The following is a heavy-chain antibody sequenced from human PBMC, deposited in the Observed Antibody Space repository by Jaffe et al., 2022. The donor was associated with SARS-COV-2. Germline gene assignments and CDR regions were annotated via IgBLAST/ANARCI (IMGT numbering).Heavy chain of an antibody. CDR2: INPNSGGT. CDR3: AREGGIVGATPAFDI. V-gene: IGHV1-2*02. CDR1: GYTFTGYY. D-gene: IGHD1-26*01. J-gene: IGHJ3*02. Sequence: QVQLVQSGAEVKKPGASVKVSCKASGYTFTGYYMHWVRQAPGQGLEWMGWINPNSGGTNYAQKFQGRVTMTRDTSISTAYMELSRLRSDDTAVYYCAREGGIVGATPAFDIWGQGTMVTVSS.